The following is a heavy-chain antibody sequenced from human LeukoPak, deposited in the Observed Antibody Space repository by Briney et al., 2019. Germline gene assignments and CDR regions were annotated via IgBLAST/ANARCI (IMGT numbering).Heavy chain of an antibody. Sequence: GGSLRLSCAASGFTFSSYAMSWVRQAPGKGLEWVSAISGSGGSTYYADSVKGRFTISRDNSKNTLFLQMNSLRAEDTAVYYCAKDDCSGGSCYSGENWGQGTLVTVSS. CDR1: GFTFSSYA. CDR2: ISGSGGST. J-gene: IGHJ4*02. CDR3: AKDDCSGGSCYSGEN. V-gene: IGHV3-23*01. D-gene: IGHD2-15*01.